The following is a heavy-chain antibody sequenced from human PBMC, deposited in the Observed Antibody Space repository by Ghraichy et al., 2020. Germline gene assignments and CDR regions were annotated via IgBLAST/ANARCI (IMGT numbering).Heavy chain of an antibody. D-gene: IGHD6-19*01. CDR3: ARLSGIAVAGIWVGPHIDY. Sequence: SETLSLTCAVYGGSFSGYYWSWIRQPPGKGLEWIGEINHSGSTNYNPSLKSRVTISVDTSKNQFSLKLSSVTAAATAVYYCARLSGIAVAGIWVGPHIDYWGQGTLVTVSS. J-gene: IGHJ4*02. CDR2: INHSGST. CDR1: GGSFSGYY. V-gene: IGHV4-34*01.